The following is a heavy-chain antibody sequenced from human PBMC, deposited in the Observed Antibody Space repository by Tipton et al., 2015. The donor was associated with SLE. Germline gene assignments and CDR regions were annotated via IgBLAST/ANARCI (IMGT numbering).Heavy chain of an antibody. CDR1: GFTFSSYS. V-gene: IGHV3-48*01. J-gene: IGHJ4*02. CDR2: ISSSSSTI. CDR3: AREDSIAPSGSYNY. D-gene: IGHD1-26*01. Sequence: SLRLSCTASGFTFSSYSMNWVRQAPGKGLEWVSYISSSSSTIYYADSVKGRFTISRDNSKNTLYLQMNSLRAEDTAVYYCAREDSIAPSGSYNYWGQGTLVTVSS.